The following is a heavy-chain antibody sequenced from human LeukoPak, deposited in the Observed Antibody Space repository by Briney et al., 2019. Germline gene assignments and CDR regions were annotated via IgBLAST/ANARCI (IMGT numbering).Heavy chain of an antibody. Sequence: SETLSLTCAVDGGSFSGYYWSWIRQPPGKGLEWIGEINHSGSTNYNPSLKSRVTISVDTSKNQFSLKLSSVTAADTAVYYCARALRRGQYYYGSGSSPFDYWGQGTLVTVSS. J-gene: IGHJ4*02. V-gene: IGHV4-34*01. D-gene: IGHD3-10*01. CDR3: ARALRRGQYYYGSGSSPFDY. CDR2: INHSGST. CDR1: GGSFSGYY.